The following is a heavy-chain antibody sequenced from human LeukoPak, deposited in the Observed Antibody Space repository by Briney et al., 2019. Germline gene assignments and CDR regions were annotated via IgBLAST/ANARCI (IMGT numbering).Heavy chain of an antibody. Sequence: PGGSLRHSCSASGFTFSSYAMHWVRQAPGKGLEYVSAISSNGGSTYYADSVKGRFTISRDNSKNTLYLQMSSLRAEDTAVYYCVRTVYSSGSLGSWGQGTLVTVSS. D-gene: IGHD6-19*01. CDR1: GFTFSSYA. J-gene: IGHJ4*02. CDR3: VRTVYSSGSLGS. CDR2: ISSNGGST. V-gene: IGHV3-64D*09.